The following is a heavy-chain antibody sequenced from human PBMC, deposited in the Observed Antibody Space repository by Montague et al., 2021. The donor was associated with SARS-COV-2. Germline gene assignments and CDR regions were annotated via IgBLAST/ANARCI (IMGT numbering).Heavy chain of an antibody. D-gene: IGHD3-9*01. CDR1: GFSLSTSGMC. J-gene: IGHJ6*02. CDR3: ARRIYDILTGYDYGMDV. V-gene: IGHV2-70*11. Sequence: PALVKPTQTLTLTCTFSGFSLSTSGMCVSWIRQPPGKALEWLARIDWDDDKYYSTSLKTRLTISKDTSKNQVVLTMTNMDPVDTATYYCARRIYDILTGYDYGMDVWGQGTPVTVSS. CDR2: IDWDDDK.